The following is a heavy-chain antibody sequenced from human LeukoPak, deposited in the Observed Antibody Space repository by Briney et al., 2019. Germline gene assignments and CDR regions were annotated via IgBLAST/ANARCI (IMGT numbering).Heavy chain of an antibody. Sequence: GGSLRLSCADSGFTFSGYWMNWVRQAPGKGLEWVANINQNGGEKYYVDSVKGRFTISRDNGKNSLYLQMNSLRTEDTAMYYCALVRGSRNGPLDPWGQGTLVIVSS. CDR2: INQNGGEK. CDR3: ALVRGSRNGPLDP. CDR1: GFTFSGYW. V-gene: IGHV3-7*01. D-gene: IGHD3-10*01. J-gene: IGHJ5*02.